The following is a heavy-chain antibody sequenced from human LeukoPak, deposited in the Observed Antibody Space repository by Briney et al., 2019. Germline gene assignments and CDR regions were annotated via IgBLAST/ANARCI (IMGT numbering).Heavy chain of an antibody. D-gene: IGHD3-10*01. V-gene: IGHV3-74*03. CDR1: GFTFTNHW. CDR3: GRDAVVGSGSVDY. J-gene: IGHJ4*02. Sequence: GGSLRLSCAASGFTFTNHWMHSGRQAPGKGLVWVSRIWCDGRGTKHARSVQAGFNISRDKAKHTLYLQMNSLGEEDTAVYYCGRDAVVGSGSVDYWGEGVLVTVSS. CDR2: IWCDGRGT.